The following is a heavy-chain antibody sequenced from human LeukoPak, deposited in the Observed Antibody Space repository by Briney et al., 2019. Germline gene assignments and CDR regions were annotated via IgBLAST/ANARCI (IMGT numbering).Heavy chain of an antibody. D-gene: IGHD6-19*01. J-gene: IGHJ5*02. Sequence: PGGSRRLSCAVSGFSFSDAWMSWVRQTPGKGLEWVGRMESKTDGGTTDYAAPVKGRFTISRDDSKNTLYLQMNSLKTEDTAVYYCTTDRRRYSSGWSTGYNWFDPWGQGTLVTVSS. CDR3: TTDRRRYSSGWSTGYNWFDP. CDR2: MESKTDGGTT. V-gene: IGHV3-15*04. CDR1: GFSFSDAW.